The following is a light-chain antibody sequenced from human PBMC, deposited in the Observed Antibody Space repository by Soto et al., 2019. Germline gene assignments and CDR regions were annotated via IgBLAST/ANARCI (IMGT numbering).Light chain of an antibody. CDR3: QQYDYWWT. V-gene: IGKV3-15*01. CDR2: RAS. CDR1: QSVSSSY. J-gene: IGKJ1*01. Sequence: DIVLTQSPGPLSLSPGERATLSCRASQSVSSSYLAWYQQKPGQAPRLLIYRASARATGVPARFSGSGSGTEFTLTISSLQSEDFGIYYCQQYDYWWTFGQGTKVDI.